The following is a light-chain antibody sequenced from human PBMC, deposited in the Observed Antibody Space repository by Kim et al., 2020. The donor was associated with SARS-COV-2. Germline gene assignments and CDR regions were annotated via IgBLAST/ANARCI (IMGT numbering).Light chain of an antibody. CDR2: DNN. CDR3: GTWDPSLSAVV. Sequence: QSVLTQPPSVSAAPGQKVTISCSGSSSNIGSEYVSWYQQLPGTAPKLLIYDNNNRPSGIPDRFSGSKSGTSATLGITGLQTGDEADYYCGTWDPSLSAVVFGGGTQLTVL. J-gene: IGLJ3*02. CDR1: SSNIGSEY. V-gene: IGLV1-51*01.